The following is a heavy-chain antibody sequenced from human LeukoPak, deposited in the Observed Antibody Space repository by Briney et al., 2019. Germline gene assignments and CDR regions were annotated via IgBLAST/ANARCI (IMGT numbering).Heavy chain of an antibody. D-gene: IGHD1/OR15-1a*01. CDR2: IYYSGST. Sequence: PSETLSLTCTVSGGSISSYYWSWIRQPPGKGLEWIGYIYYSGSTNYNPSLKSRVTISVDTSKNQFSLKLSSVTAADTAVYYCARVGPPEMYNWNTYYYGMDVWDQGTTVTVSS. J-gene: IGHJ6*02. CDR3: ARVGPPEMYNWNTYYYGMDV. V-gene: IGHV4-59*01. CDR1: GGSISSYY.